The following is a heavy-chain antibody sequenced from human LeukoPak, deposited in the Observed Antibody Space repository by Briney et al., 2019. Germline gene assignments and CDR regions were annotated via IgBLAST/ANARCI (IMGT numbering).Heavy chain of an antibody. CDR3: VRDRGTYRPIDY. J-gene: IGHJ4*02. CDR2: ISYTGTYI. CDR1: AFSLNAYN. V-gene: IGHV3-21*04. D-gene: IGHD1-26*01. Sequence: PGGSLRLSCATSAFSLNAYNMNWVRQAPGKGLEWVSSISYTGTYIYYADSVKGRFTISRDNAQNSLYLQMNSLRAEDTAIYYCVRDRGTYRPIDYWGQGTLVTVSS.